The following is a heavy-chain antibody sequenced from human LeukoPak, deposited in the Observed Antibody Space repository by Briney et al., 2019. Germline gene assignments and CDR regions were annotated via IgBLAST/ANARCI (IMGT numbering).Heavy chain of an antibody. Sequence: ASVKVSYKASGYTFTGYYMHWVRQAPGQGLEWMGWINPNSGGTNYAQKFQGRVTMTRDTSISTAYMELSRLRSDDTAVYYCARGSGYSSSSFLYWGQGTLVTVSS. CDR2: INPNSGGT. V-gene: IGHV1-2*02. CDR3: ARGSGYSSSSFLY. CDR1: GYTFTGYY. D-gene: IGHD6-13*01. J-gene: IGHJ4*02.